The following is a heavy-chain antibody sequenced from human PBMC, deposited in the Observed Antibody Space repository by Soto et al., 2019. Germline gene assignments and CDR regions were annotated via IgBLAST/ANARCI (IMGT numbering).Heavy chain of an antibody. CDR3: ARDPPLKYDSTHRFDP. J-gene: IGHJ5*02. CDR1: GGTFSSYA. CDR2: IIPIFGTA. V-gene: IGHV1-69*13. Sequence: ASVKVSCKASGGTFSSYAISWVRQAPGQGLEWMGGIIPIFGTANYAQKFQGRVTITADESTSTAYMELSSLRSEDTAVYYCARDPPLKYDSTHRFDPWGQGTLVTVSS. D-gene: IGHD3-22*01.